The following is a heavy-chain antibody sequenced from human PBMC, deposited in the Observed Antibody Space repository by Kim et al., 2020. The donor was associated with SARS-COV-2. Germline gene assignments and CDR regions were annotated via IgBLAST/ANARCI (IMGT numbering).Heavy chain of an antibody. Sequence: SETLSLTCTVSGGSISSYYWSWIRQPPGKGLEWIGYIYYSGSTNYNPSLKSRVTISVDTSKNQFSLKLSSVTAADTAVYYCARHLRSGYSGARFDYWGQGTLVTVSS. CDR3: ARHLRSGYSGARFDY. J-gene: IGHJ4*02. CDR2: IYYSGST. V-gene: IGHV4-59*08. D-gene: IGHD3-22*01. CDR1: GGSISSYY.